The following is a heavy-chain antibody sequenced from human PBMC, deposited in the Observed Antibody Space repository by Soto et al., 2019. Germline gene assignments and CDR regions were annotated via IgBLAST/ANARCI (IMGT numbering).Heavy chain of an antibody. CDR3: ARDHYGGYYYYGMDV. J-gene: IGHJ6*02. Sequence: ASVKVSCKASGGTFSSYAISWVRQAPGQGLEWMGGIIPIFGTANYAQKFQGRVTITADESTSTAYMELSSLRSEDTAVYYCARDHYGGYYYYGMDVWGQGTTVTVSS. CDR1: GGTFSSYA. CDR2: IIPIFGTA. V-gene: IGHV1-69*13. D-gene: IGHD4-17*01.